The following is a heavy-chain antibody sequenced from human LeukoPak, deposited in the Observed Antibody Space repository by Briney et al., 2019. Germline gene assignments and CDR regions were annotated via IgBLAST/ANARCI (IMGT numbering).Heavy chain of an antibody. Sequence: GTSLRLSCAASGFTFSNYGMHWVRQAPGKGLEWVAIITYDGNPENYAESVRGRFTISRDNSKNTIYLQMDSLRAEDTAIYYCARDYWWNYDYWGQGTLVTVSS. CDR2: ITYDGNPE. J-gene: IGHJ4*02. CDR3: ARDYWWNYDY. D-gene: IGHD1-7*01. CDR1: GFTFSNYG. V-gene: IGHV3-30*03.